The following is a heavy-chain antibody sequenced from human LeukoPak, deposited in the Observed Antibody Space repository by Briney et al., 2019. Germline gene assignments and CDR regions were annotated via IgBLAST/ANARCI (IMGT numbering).Heavy chain of an antibody. CDR3: ATRGLSDFDY. CDR2: INPSGGNT. D-gene: IGHD3-16*01. J-gene: IGHJ4*02. CDR1: GYTFTSYY. V-gene: IGHV1-46*01. Sequence: ASVKVSCKASGYTFTSYYMHWVRQAPGQRLEGMGIINPSGGNTSCAQKFQGRVTMTRDMSTSTVYMELSSLRSEDTAVYYCATRGLSDFDYWGQGTLVTVSS.